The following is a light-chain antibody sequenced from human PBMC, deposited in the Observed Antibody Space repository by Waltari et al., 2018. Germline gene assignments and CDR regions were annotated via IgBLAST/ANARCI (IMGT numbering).Light chain of an antibody. V-gene: IGLV2-8*01. CDR3: SSYVGSNNPV. J-gene: IGLJ2*01. Sequence: QSALTQPPSASGSPGQSVTISCTGTSSDLGGYDFVSWYQHQPGNATKLRSYEVSKRPSGVPVCFSGSKSGNPASLTVSGLQAEDEADYYCSSYVGSNNPVFGGGTKLTVL. CDR2: EVS. CDR1: SSDLGGYDF.